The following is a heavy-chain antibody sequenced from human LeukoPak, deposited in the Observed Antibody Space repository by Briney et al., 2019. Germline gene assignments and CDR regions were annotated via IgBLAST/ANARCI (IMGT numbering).Heavy chain of an antibody. CDR1: GGCISSYY. D-gene: IGHD3-10*01. J-gene: IGHJ6*02. CDR3: ASEFITMGCCYGMDV. V-gene: IGHV4-4*07. Sequence: SENLSLTCTVSGGCISSYYWSWIRQPAGQGLEWIGLIYTRGSTNYNPSLKSRVTMSVDTSKNQFSLKLSSVSAADTAVYYCASEFITMGCCYGMDVWGQGTTVTVSS. CDR2: IYTRGST.